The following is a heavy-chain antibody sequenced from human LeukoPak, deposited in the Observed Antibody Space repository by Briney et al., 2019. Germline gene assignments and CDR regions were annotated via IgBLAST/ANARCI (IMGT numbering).Heavy chain of an antibody. D-gene: IGHD3-22*01. CDR1: GFTFSHYG. V-gene: IGHV3-33*06. J-gene: IGHJ4*02. CDR2: IWYDGSNK. CDR3: ANVSGPYYDSSGYYGYFDY. Sequence: PGGSLRLSCAASGFTFSHYGMHWVRQAPGKGLEWVADIWYDGSNKYYADSVKGRFTISRDNSKNTLYLQMNSLRAEDTAVYYCANVSGPYYDSSGYYGYFDYWGQGTLVTVSS.